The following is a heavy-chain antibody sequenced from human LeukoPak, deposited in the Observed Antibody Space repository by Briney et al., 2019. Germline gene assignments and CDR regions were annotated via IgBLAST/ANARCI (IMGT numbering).Heavy chain of an antibody. CDR2: IYDRGPA. D-gene: IGHD3-10*01. V-gene: IGHV4-30-2*01. J-gene: IGHJ5*01. CDR1: GYAITSGGFS. CDR3: ARSRQASGLFNS. Sequence: SETLSLTCTVSGYAITSGGFSWNWIRQPPGKGLEWIGCIYDRGPAYYNPSLKSRFTISVDRPKNQFFLNVTSLTAADTAVYYCARSRQASGLFNSWGQGTLVVVST.